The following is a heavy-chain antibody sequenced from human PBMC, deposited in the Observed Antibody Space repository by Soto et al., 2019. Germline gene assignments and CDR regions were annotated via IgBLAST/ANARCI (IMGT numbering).Heavy chain of an antibody. J-gene: IGHJ6*02. D-gene: IGHD6-6*01. CDR3: ASFKIAARPEGYYYYGMDV. V-gene: IGHV3-21*01. CDR1: GFTFSSYS. Sequence: VGSLRLSCAASGFTFSSYSMNWVRQAPGKGLEWVSSISSSSSYIYYADSVKGRFTISRDNAKNSLYLQMNSLRAEDTAVYYCASFKIAARPEGYYYYGMDVWGQGTTVTVSS. CDR2: ISSSSSYI.